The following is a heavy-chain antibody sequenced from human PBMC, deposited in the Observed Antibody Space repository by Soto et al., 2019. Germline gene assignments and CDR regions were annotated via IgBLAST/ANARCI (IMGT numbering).Heavy chain of an antibody. CDR3: AKDGDYGSGSYFLGNYYYMDV. CDR1: GFTFSSYG. V-gene: IGHV3-30*18. Sequence: GGSLRLSCAASGFTFSSYGMHWVRQAPGKGLEWVAVISYDGSNKYYADSVKGRFTISRDNSKNTLYLQMNSLRAEDTAVYYCAKDGDYGSGSYFLGNYYYMDVWGKGTTVTVSS. J-gene: IGHJ6*03. D-gene: IGHD3-10*01. CDR2: ISYDGSNK.